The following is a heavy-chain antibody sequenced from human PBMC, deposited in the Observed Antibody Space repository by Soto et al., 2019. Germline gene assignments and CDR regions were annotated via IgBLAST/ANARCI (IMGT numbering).Heavy chain of an antibody. Sequence: ASVKVSCKGFGYSFMKYGINWVRQAPGQGLEWVGWISPYSGYTHSAQKFHGRLTLTTDTAASTAYMELRILRSADTALYYCAREASVLIPAAQPSRFDSWGKGTMVTVSS. D-gene: IGHD2-2*01. CDR2: ISPYSGYT. J-gene: IGHJ4*02. CDR1: GYSFMKYG. V-gene: IGHV1-18*01. CDR3: AREASVLIPAAQPSRFDS.